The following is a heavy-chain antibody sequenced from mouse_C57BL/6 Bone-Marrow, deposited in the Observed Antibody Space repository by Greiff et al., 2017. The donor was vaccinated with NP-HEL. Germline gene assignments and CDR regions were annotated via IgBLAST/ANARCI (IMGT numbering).Heavy chain of an antibody. CDR3: ARDDGYYGDWFAY. Sequence: VQLKESGPGLVKPSQSLSLTCSVTGYSITSGYYWNWIRQFPGNKLEWMGYISYDGSNNYNPSLKNRISITRDTSKNQFFLKLNSVTTEDTATYYCARDDGYYGDWFAYWGQGTLVTVSA. CDR2: ISYDGSN. J-gene: IGHJ3*01. D-gene: IGHD2-3*01. CDR1: GYSITSGYY. V-gene: IGHV3-6*01.